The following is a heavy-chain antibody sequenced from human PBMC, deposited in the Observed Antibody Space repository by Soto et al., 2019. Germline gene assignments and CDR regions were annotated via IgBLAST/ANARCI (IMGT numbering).Heavy chain of an antibody. V-gene: IGHV3-48*03. J-gene: IGHJ3*02. CDR2: ISSSGSTI. D-gene: IGHD2-15*01. CDR1: GFPLSSYE. CDR3: ARDLQVVAATGPDAFDI. Sequence: GGTLRLSCAASGFPLSSYEMNWVRHSPGKRLEWVSYISSSGSTIYYADSVMGRFTISRYNAKNSLYLQLNSLRAADTAVSYCARDLQVVAATGPDAFDIRGEGTMVTV.